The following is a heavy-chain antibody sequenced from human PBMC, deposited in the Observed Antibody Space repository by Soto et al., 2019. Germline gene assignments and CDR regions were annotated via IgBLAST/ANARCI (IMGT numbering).Heavy chain of an antibody. CDR1: GGSINSGGYS. CDR2: IYNSGST. Sequence: QLQLQESGSGPVKPSQTLSLTCAVSGGSINSGGYSWSWIRQPPGKGLEWIGYIYNSGSTYYNPSRKSRVTLSLDRSKNQFSLKLSSVTAADTAVYYCARWASSWFHPWGQGTLVTVSS. V-gene: IGHV4-30-2*01. J-gene: IGHJ5*02. CDR3: ARWASSWFHP. D-gene: IGHD2-2*01.